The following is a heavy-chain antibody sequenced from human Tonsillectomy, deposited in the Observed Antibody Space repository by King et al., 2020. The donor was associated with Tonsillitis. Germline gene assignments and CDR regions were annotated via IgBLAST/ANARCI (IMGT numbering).Heavy chain of an antibody. CDR1: GFTFGTYW. CDR3: ARDLRSRSTWCYYYYSGMAV. Sequence: VQLVESGGGLVQPGGSLRLSCAASGFTFGTYWMTWVRQAPGKGLEWVANINEDGSEKYYVDSVKGRFIISRDNAKNSLYLQINSLRAEDTAVYYCARDLRSRSTWCYYYYSGMAVWGQGTTVTVSS. J-gene: IGHJ6*02. V-gene: IGHV3-7*03. D-gene: IGHD2-2*01. CDR2: INEDGSEK.